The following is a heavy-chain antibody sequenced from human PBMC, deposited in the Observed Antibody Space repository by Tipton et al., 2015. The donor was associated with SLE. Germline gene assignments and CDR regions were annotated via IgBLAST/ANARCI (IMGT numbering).Heavy chain of an antibody. CDR1: GYFISSGYY. V-gene: IGHV4-38-2*02. D-gene: IGHD4-11*01. J-gene: IGHJ4*02. CDR3: ARDKPTYSCLDY. CDR2: IYHSGST. Sequence: TLSLTCAVSGYFISSGYYWAWIRQPPGKGLEWIGSIYHSGSTYYNPSLKSRLTISADTSKNQFSLRLSSVTAADTAVYYCARDKPTYSCLDYWGQGTLVTVSS.